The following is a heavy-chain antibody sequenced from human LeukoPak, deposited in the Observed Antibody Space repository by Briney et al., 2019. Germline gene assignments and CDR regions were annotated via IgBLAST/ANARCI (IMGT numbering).Heavy chain of an antibody. J-gene: IGHJ4*02. V-gene: IGHV3-21*01. CDR2: ISSSSSYI. Sequence: GGSLRLSCAASGFTFSSYSMNWVRQAPGKGLEWVSSISSSSSYIYYADSVKGRFTISRDNAKNSLYLQMNSLRAEDTAVYYCARDGLSGSGSPLDYWGQGTLVTVSS. CDR1: GFTFSSYS. CDR3: ARDGLSGSGSPLDY. D-gene: IGHD3-10*01.